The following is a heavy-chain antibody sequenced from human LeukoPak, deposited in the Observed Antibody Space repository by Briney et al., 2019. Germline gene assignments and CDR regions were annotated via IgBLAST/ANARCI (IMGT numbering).Heavy chain of an antibody. D-gene: IGHD5-18*01. CDR2: IYYSGST. CDR1: GGSISSYY. J-gene: IGHJ5*02. CDR3: ARGGYSYGYDWFDP. V-gene: IGHV4-59*01. Sequence: SETLSLTCTVSGGSISSYYWSWIRQPPGKGLEWIGYIYYSGSTNYNPSLKGRVTISVDTSKNQFSLKLSSVTAADTAVYYCARGGYSYGYDWFDPRGQGTLVTVSS.